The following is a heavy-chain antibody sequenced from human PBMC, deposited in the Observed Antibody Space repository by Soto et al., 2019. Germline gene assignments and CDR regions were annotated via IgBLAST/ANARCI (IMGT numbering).Heavy chain of an antibody. CDR1: GFTFSSYW. CDR3: ARRRGSSGWKTNFDF. V-gene: IGHV3-74*01. Sequence: EVQLMESGGGLVQPGGSLRLSCAASGFTFSSYWMHWVRQAPGKGLVWVSRINSDGSSTSYADSVKGRFTISRDNAKNTLYLQMNSLRADDTAVYYCARRRGSSGWKTNFDFWGQGTLVTVSS. J-gene: IGHJ4*02. CDR2: INSDGSST. D-gene: IGHD6-19*01.